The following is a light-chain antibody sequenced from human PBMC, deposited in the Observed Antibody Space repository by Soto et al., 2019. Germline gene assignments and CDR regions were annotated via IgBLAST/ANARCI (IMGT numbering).Light chain of an antibody. J-gene: IGLJ2*01. CDR1: SSDVGGYNY. V-gene: IGLV2-14*03. Sequence: QSALTQPASVSGSPGQSITISCTGTSSDVGGYNYVSWYQQHPGKAPKLMIYDVDVRPSGVSNRFSGSKSGNTASLTISGLQTQDVADYYCTSYTIINTVVFGGGTKLTVL. CDR3: TSYTIINTVV. CDR2: DVD.